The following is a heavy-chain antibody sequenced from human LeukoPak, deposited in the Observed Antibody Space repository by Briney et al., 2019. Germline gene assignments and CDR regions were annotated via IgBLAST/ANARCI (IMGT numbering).Heavy chain of an antibody. J-gene: IGHJ2*01. V-gene: IGHV5-51*01. D-gene: IGHD2-21*02. Sequence: PGGSLPISCQASGSTFPNYSIGGVRQVPGKGRDWLGLIDPGDSDTRYSPSFQGEVTISVDNSITTAYLQWSSLQASDTAIYFCARVVVVTATHWYFDLCGRGPVATV. CDR3: ARVVVVTATHWYFDL. CDR1: GSTFPNYS. CDR2: IDPGDSDT.